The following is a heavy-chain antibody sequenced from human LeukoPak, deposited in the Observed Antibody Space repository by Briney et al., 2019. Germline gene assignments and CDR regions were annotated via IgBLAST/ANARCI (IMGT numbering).Heavy chain of an antibody. V-gene: IGHV3-74*01. Sequence: GSLRLSCAASGFSFSPSWMHWVRQAPGMGVEWVSRTNGDGTDTIYADSVKGRFTISRDNAKNTLYLQMNSLRAEDTAVYYCTRDSHGGVDYWGQGTLVTVSS. J-gene: IGHJ4*02. CDR1: GFSFSPSW. D-gene: IGHD3-10*01. CDR2: TNGDGTDT. CDR3: TRDSHGGVDY.